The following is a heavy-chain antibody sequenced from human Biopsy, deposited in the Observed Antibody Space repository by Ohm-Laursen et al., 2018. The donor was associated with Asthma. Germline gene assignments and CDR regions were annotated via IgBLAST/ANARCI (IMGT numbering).Heavy chain of an antibody. J-gene: IGHJ4*02. Sequence: TLSLTCIVSGGSITSSSYYWGWIRQPPGKGMEWIGSMYHSGSPYYHPSLKSRPTISVDTSKNQLSLKMSSVTAADTAVYFYVRHQYSSSWSTFDYWGQGALVTVSS. D-gene: IGHD3-22*01. CDR2: MYHSGSP. CDR1: GGSITSSSYY. V-gene: IGHV4-39*01. CDR3: VRHQYSSSWSTFDY.